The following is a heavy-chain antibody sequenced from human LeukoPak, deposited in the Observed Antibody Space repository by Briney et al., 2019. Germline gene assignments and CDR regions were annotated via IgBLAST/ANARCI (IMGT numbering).Heavy chain of an antibody. Sequence: GGSLRLSCAASGSTFSSYSMNWVRQAPGKGLEWVSSISSSSSYIYYADSVKGRFTISRDNAKNSLYLQMNSLRAEDTAVYYCARDLKDRITGTTFDYWGQGTLVTVSS. CDR1: GSTFSSYS. CDR3: ARDLKDRITGTTFDY. CDR2: ISSSSSYI. J-gene: IGHJ4*02. D-gene: IGHD1-7*01. V-gene: IGHV3-21*01.